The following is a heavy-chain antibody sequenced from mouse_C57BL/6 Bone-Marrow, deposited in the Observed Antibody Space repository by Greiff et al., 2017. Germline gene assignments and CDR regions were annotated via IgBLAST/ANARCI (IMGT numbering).Heavy chain of an antibody. CDR3: ARSEYYAMDY. CDR1: GYTFTSYG. CDR2: IYPRSGNT. Sequence: QVQLQQSGAELARPGASVKLSCKASGYTFTSYGISWVKQSTGQGLEWIGEIYPRSGNTYYNEKFKGKATLTADKSSSTAYMELRSLTSEDSAVYFCARSEYYAMDYWGQGTSVTVSS. J-gene: IGHJ4*01. V-gene: IGHV1-81*01.